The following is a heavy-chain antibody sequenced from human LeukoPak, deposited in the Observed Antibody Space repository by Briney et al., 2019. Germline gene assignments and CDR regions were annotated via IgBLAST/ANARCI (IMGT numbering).Heavy chain of an antibody. CDR1: GFTFNIYG. D-gene: IGHD3-22*01. CDR2: IRYDGTNK. V-gene: IGHV3-30*02. CDR3: APDDSSAAIG. J-gene: IGHJ4*02. Sequence: PGGSLRLSCAASGFTFNIYGMHWVRQAPGKGLKWVAFIRYDGTNKYYADSVKGRFTISRDNTKNTLYLQMNSLRPEDTAVYYCAPDDSSAAIGWGQGTQVTVSS.